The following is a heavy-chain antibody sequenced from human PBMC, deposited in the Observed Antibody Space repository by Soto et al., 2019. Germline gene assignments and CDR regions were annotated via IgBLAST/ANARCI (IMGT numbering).Heavy chain of an antibody. CDR3: ARAHAPTLPFDY. V-gene: IGHV4-59*01. CDR1: GGSIRNVY. CDR2: IFHSGNA. J-gene: IGHJ4*01. D-gene: IGHD2-2*01. Sequence: SETLYLTCTVSGGSIRNVYWSWIRQTPGKGLEWIGFIFHSGNAKYNPSLKSRVTISVDTSKNQFSLSLDSVTAADTAVYFCARAHAPTLPFDYWGQGTLVTVSS.